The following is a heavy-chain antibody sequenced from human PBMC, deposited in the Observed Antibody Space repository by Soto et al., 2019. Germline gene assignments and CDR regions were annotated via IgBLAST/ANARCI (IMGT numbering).Heavy chain of an antibody. V-gene: IGHV1-46*01. Sequence: ASVKVSCKASGYSFTNYYIHWVRQAPGQGLEWMGIINPSGGSTSYAQKSQGRVTMTRDTSTSTVYMELSSLRSEDTAVYYCARVGYSSSSGSSGMDVWGQGTTVTGLL. J-gene: IGHJ6*02. CDR3: ARVGYSSSSGSSGMDV. CDR1: GYSFTNYY. D-gene: IGHD6-6*01. CDR2: INPSGGST.